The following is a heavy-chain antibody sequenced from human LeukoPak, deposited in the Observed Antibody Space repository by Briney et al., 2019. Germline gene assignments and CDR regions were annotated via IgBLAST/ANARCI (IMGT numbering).Heavy chain of an antibody. CDR3: ARTCRSSRGSPALVPPWFDP. V-gene: IGHV3-21*01. Sequence: PGGSLRLSCAASGFTFSSDSMNWVRQAPGKGLEWVSSISSSSSYIYCADSVKGQFSISRDNAKNSLYLQMNSLRADDTAVYYCARTCRSSRGSPALVPPWFDPWGQGTLVTVSS. J-gene: IGHJ5*02. CDR1: GFTFSSDS. D-gene: IGHD3-22*01. CDR2: ISSSSSYI.